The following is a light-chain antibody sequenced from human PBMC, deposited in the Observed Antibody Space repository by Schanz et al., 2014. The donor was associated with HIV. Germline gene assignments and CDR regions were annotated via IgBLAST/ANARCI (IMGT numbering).Light chain of an antibody. V-gene: IGKV1-9*01. CDR3: QQYGNLPFT. Sequence: DIQVTQSPSSLSASVGDRVTVTCRASQDISTYLAWYQQKPGKAPKVLIYAASTLQSGVPSRFSGSGSGTEFTLTISSLQPEDIATYFCQQYGNLPFTFGGGTKVDIK. CDR2: AAS. J-gene: IGKJ4*01. CDR1: QDISTY.